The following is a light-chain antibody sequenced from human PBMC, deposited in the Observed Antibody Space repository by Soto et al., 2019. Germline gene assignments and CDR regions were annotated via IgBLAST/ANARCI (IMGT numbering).Light chain of an antibody. Sequence: ELVLMQSPASLSVSPGERATLSCRASQSIGTKLAWYQQKPGQAPRLLIYGASTRATGIPVRFSGSGSATDFTLTISSLQSEDLAVYYCQQNNNWPFTFGPGTKVDIK. J-gene: IGKJ3*01. CDR3: QQNNNWPFT. V-gene: IGKV3-15*01. CDR1: QSIGTK. CDR2: GAS.